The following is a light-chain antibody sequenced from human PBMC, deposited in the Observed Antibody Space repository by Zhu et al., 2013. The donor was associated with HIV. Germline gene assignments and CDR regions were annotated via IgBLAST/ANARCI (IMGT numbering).Light chain of an antibody. CDR2: DAS. V-gene: IGKV3-11*01. J-gene: IGKJ4*01. CDR1: QSISYY. CDR3: QQRSNWPPLT. Sequence: EIVLTQSPATLSLSPGERATLSCRASQSISYYLGWYQQRPGQAPRLLIYDASNRATGTPARFSGSGSGTDFTLTISSLEPEDFAIYYCQQRSNWPPLTFGGGTKVEIK.